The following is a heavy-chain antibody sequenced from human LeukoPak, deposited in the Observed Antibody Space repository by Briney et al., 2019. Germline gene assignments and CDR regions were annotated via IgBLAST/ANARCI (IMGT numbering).Heavy chain of an antibody. Sequence: SETLSLTCTVSGGSISNYVWSWIRQPPGKGLEWIGHIYYSGNTNYNPSLKSRVTMSVDTSKNQFSLKLSSVTAADTAVYYCARGDYDILTGYWNWFDPWGQGTLVTVSS. CDR2: IYYSGNT. V-gene: IGHV4-59*01. CDR1: GGSISNYV. J-gene: IGHJ5*02. CDR3: ARGDYDILTGYWNWFDP. D-gene: IGHD3-9*01.